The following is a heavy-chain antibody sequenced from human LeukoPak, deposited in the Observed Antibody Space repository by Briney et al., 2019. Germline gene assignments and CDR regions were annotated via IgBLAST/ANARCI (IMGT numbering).Heavy chain of an antibody. V-gene: IGHV3-74*01. J-gene: IGHJ4*02. CDR1: GFTFSNYW. D-gene: IGHD3-10*02. CDR3: TRSVFPYYFDC. Sequence: GGSLRLSCVASGFTFSNYWIHWVRQAPGKGLVWVSRTNNDGSSTTYADFVKGRFTSSRDNAKNTLYLQMDSLRAEDTAVYYCTRSVFPYYFDCWGQGTLVTVSS. CDR2: TNNDGSST.